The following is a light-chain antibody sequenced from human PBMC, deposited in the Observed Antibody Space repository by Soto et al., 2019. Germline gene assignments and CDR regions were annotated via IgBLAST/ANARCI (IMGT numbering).Light chain of an antibody. V-gene: IGLV1-40*01. CDR3: QSYDNILSGAWV. Sequence: QSVLTQPPSVSGAPGQRVTISCTGSSSNIGAGFDVHWYHQIAGTAPKLLIYGNSNRPSGVPDRFSGTKSGTSASLAINGLQAEEEAHYYCQSYDNILSGAWVFGGVTKLTVL. CDR1: SSNIGAGFD. CDR2: GNS. J-gene: IGLJ3*02.